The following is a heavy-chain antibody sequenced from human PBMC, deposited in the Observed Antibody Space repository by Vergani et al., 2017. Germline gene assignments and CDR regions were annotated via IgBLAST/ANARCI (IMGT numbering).Heavy chain of an antibody. CDR3: ARVARLGELSHFDY. CDR1: GGSISSGGYY. Sequence: QVQLQESGPGLVKPSQTLSLTCTVSGGSISSGGYYWSWIRQHPGKGLEWIGYIYYSGSTNYNPSLKSRVTISVDTSKNQFSLKLSSVTAADTAVYYCARVARLGELSHFDYWGQGTLVTVSS. V-gene: IGHV4-31*03. J-gene: IGHJ4*02. D-gene: IGHD3-16*02. CDR2: IYYSGST.